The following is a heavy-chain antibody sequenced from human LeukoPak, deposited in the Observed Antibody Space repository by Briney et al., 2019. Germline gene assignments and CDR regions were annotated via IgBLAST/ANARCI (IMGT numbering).Heavy chain of an antibody. CDR1: GFTFSSYA. CDR2: ISGSGGST. D-gene: IGHD6-19*01. V-gene: IGHV3-23*01. CDR3: AKFQGTEGIMWLVPDAFDI. Sequence: GGSLRLSCAASGFTFSSYAMSWVRQAPGKGLEWVSAISGSGGSTYYADSVKGRFTISRDNPKNTLYLQMNSLRAEDTAVYYCAKFQGTEGIMWLVPDAFDIWGQGTMVTVSS. J-gene: IGHJ3*02.